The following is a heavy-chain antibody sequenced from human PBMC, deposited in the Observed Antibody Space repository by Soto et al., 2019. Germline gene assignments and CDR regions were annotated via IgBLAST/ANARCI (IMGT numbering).Heavy chain of an antibody. CDR2: MYPGDSDI. CDR3: ARPKESGTYSSFEY. J-gene: IGHJ4*02. CDR1: VYSFINYW. D-gene: IGHD1-26*01. V-gene: IGHV5-51*01. Sequence: GESLKISCKASVYSFINYWIGWVRQMPGKGLEWMGIMYPGDSDIRYSPSFQGQVTISADKSISTAYLQWSSLRASDTAMYYCARPKESGTYSSFEYWGQGTLVTVSS.